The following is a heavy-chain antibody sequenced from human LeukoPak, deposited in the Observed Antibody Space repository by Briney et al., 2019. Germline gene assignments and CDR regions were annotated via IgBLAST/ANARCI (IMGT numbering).Heavy chain of an antibody. CDR3: AKGFFDWLYYFDS. J-gene: IGHJ4*02. Sequence: GGSLSLSCAASGFTFSSYWMSWVRQAPGKGLEWVSAISGRGGSTYYGDSVKGRFTISRDNSNNALYLQMNSLRAEDTAVYYCAKGFFDWLYYFDSWGQGTLVTVSS. V-gene: IGHV3-23*01. D-gene: IGHD3-9*01. CDR2: ISGRGGST. CDR1: GFTFSSYW.